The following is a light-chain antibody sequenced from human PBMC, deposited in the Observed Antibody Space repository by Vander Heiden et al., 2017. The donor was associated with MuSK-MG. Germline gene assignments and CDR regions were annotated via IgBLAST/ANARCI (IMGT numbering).Light chain of an antibody. CDR3: QVWDSGSDHVG. Sequence: SYVLTQPPPLSVAPEQTARIACGGNNVGRRSVHWYQQKPDQGPVLVVDDDSDGPSGIAERVAGSNAGNTDTRTVTRVEAGDGADDDGQVWDSGSDHVGFGGGTKLNVI. CDR2: DDS. J-gene: IGLJ3*02. V-gene: IGLV3-21*02. CDR1: NVGRRS.